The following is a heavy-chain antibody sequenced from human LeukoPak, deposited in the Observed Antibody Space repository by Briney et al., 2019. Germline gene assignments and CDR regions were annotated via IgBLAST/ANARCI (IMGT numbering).Heavy chain of an antibody. V-gene: IGHV1-24*01. CDR1: GYTLTELS. J-gene: IGHJ5*02. D-gene: IGHD2-2*01. CDR3: ATVPSRYCSSTSCYRFDP. CDR2: FDPEDGET. Sequence: GASVKVSCKVSGYTLTELSMHWVRQAPGKGLEWMGGFDPEDGETIYAQKFQGRVTMTEDTSTDTAYMELSSLRSEDTAVYYCATVPSRYCSSTSCYRFDPWGQETLVTVSS.